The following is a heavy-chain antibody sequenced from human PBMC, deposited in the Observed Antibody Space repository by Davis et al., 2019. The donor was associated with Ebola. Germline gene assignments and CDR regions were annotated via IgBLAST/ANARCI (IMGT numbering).Heavy chain of an antibody. D-gene: IGHD3-10*01. J-gene: IGHJ5*02. CDR3: ARGRLLWFGELFP. CDR2: INHSGST. CDR1: GGSISSGGYS. Sequence: MPSETLSLTCTVSGGSISSGGYSWSWIRQPPGKGLEWIGEINHSGSTNYNPSLKSRVTISVDTSKNQFSLKLSSVTAADTAVYYCARGRLLWFGELFPWGQGTLVTVSS. V-gene: IGHV4-39*07.